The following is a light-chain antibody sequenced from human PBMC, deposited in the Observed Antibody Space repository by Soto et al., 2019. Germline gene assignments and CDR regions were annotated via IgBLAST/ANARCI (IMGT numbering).Light chain of an antibody. Sequence: EIVLTQSPGTLSLFPGERATLSCRASQSISSSYLAWYQQKPGQAPRLLFHGASNRATGIPDRFSGAGSGTDFTLTISRLEPEDFAVYYCHQYGSAPAWTFGQGTKVEIK. CDR3: HQYGSAPAWT. V-gene: IGKV3-20*01. J-gene: IGKJ1*01. CDR2: GAS. CDR1: QSISSSY.